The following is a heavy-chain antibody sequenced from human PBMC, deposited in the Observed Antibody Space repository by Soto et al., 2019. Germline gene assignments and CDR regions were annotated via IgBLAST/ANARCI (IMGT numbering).Heavy chain of an antibody. CDR2: MHRNGNNT. D-gene: IGHD4-17*01. CDR1: GFSLEEYG. V-gene: IGHV3-20*04. Sequence: EVQLVESGGGVVRPGGSLRLACVVSGFSLEEYGMSWVRQAPGKGPEWVSGMHRNGNNTGYADSVKGRFTISRDDAKNCLYLQMNSLRAEDTAFYYCARDHRWGYEYGDDGHSWGPGTLVTVSS. J-gene: IGHJ5*01. CDR3: ARDHRWGYEYGDDGHS.